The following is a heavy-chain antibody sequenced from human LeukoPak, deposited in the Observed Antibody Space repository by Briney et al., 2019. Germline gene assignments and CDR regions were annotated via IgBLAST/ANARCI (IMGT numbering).Heavy chain of an antibody. CDR2: IYYSGST. Sequence: SETLSLTCTVSGGSISSYYWSWIRQPPGKGLEWIGYIYYSGSTNYNPSLKSRVTISVDTSKNQFSLKLSSVTAADTAVYYCARARRGGLYYYMDVWGKGTTVTVSS. V-gene: IGHV4-59*01. CDR1: GGSISSYY. D-gene: IGHD3-16*01. J-gene: IGHJ6*03. CDR3: ARARRGGLYYYMDV.